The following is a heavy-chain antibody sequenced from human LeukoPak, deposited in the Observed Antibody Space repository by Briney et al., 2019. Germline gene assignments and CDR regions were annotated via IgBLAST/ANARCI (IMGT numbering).Heavy chain of an antibody. CDR1: GFTFSSYA. CDR2: ISGTDGTK. Sequence: GGSLRLSCAASGFTFSSYAMNWVRQVPGKGLEWVSGISGTDGTKYDAESVRGRFTVSRDNAKNTLYLQMISMRTEDTAIYYLGKDRRFILRGGGMFDYWGQGALVTVSS. V-gene: IGHV3-23*01. CDR3: GKDRRFILRGGGMFDY. D-gene: IGHD3-10*01. J-gene: IGHJ4*02.